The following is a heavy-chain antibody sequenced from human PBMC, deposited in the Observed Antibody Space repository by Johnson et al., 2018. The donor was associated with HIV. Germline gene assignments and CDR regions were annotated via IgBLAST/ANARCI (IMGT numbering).Heavy chain of an antibody. V-gene: IGHV3-30*03. CDR2: ISYDGSNK. J-gene: IGHJ3*02. CDR3: ARDHFDSGSYYGASGAFDI. D-gene: IGHD1-26*01. CDR1: GFTFSNYA. Sequence: QVQLVESGGGVVQPGRSLRLSCAASGFTFSNYAMHWVRQAPGKGLEWVAVISYDGSNKYYADSVKGRFTISRDNSKNTLYLQMGSLRAEDMAVDYCARDHFDSGSYYGASGAFDIWGQGTIVTVSS.